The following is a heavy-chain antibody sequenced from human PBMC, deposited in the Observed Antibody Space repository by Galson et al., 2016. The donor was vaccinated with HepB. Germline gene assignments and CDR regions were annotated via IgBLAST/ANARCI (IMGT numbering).Heavy chain of an antibody. CDR3: TTVYTYGRRYIDY. D-gene: IGHD5-18*01. V-gene: IGHV3-15*01. J-gene: IGHJ4*02. CDR2: IYSETDGGTT. Sequence: HIYSETDGGTTDYAVPVKGRFSISREDSKNMLYLEMNNLRTEDTAVYFCTTVYTYGRRYIDYWGQGTLVTVSS.